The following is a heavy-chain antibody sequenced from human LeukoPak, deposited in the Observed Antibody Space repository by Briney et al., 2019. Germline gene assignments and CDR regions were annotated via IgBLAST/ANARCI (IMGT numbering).Heavy chain of an antibody. CDR3: ARALGHHCSSTSCRLSYYYYYYMDV. CDR1: GGSISSGGYY. CDR2: IYHSGST. D-gene: IGHD2-2*01. J-gene: IGHJ6*03. Sequence: SETLSLTCTVSGGSISSGGYYWSWIRQPPGKGLEWIGYIYHSGSTYYNPSLKSRVTISVDRSKNQFSLKLSSVTAADTAVYYCARALGHHCSSTSCRLSYYYYYYMDVWGKGTTVTVSS. V-gene: IGHV4-30-2*01.